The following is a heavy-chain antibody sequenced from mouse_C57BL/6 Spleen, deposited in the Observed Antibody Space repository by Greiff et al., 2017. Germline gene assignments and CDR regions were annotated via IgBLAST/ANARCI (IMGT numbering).Heavy chain of an antibody. D-gene: IGHD1-1*01. J-gene: IGHJ1*03. CDR3: AIGGATVVGDGDFGV. CDR2: IYPRSGNT. CDR1: GYTFTSYG. V-gene: IGHV1-81*01. Sequence: VKVVESGAELARPGASVKLSCKASGYTFTSYGISWVKQRPGQGLEWIGEIYPRSGNTYYNEKFKGKATLTADKSSSTAYMELRSLTSEDSAVYFCAIGGATVVGDGDFGVWGTGTTVTVS.